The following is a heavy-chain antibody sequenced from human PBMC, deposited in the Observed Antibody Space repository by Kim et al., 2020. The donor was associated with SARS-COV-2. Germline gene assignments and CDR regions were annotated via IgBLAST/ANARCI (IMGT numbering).Heavy chain of an antibody. CDR3: AAYGDSTTGDQH. D-gene: IGHD4-17*01. V-gene: IGHV1-58*01. Sequence: NYAQKFQERVSITRDMSTSTAYLELSSLRSEDTAVYYCAAYGDSTTGDQHWGQGTLVTVSS. J-gene: IGHJ1*01.